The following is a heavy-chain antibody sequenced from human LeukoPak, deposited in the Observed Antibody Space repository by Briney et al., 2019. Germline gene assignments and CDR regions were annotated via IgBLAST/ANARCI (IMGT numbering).Heavy chain of an antibody. J-gene: IGHJ6*04. CDR2: IKQGGSEK. CDR3: ARDFGLRCSGGTCYSVYYYGMDV. D-gene: IGHD2-15*01. V-gene: IGHV3-7*03. CDR1: GFSFGNYA. Sequence: PGGSLRLSCSASGFSFGNYAMYWVRQAPGKGLEWVANIKQGGSEKYYVDSVKGRFTISRDSAKNSLYLQMNSLRAEDTAVYYCARDFGLRCSGGTCYSVYYYGMDVWGKGTTVTVSS.